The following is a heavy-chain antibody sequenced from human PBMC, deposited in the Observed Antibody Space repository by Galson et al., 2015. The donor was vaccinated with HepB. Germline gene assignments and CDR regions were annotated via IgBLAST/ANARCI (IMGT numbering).Heavy chain of an antibody. V-gene: IGHV3-23*01. CDR2: ISGSGGDT. Sequence: SLRLSCAVSGFTFSNHAMSWVRQAPGKGLEWVSAISGSGGDTYYPNSVKGRFTISRDNSENTLYLQMNSLRAEDTAIYYCAKEYGITAADTRGDFDYWGQGTLVIVSS. CDR1: GFTFSNHA. J-gene: IGHJ4*02. D-gene: IGHD6-13*01. CDR3: AKEYGITAADTRGDFDY.